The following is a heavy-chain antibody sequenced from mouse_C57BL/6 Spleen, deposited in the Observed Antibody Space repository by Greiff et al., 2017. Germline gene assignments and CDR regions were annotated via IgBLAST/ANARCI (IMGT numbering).Heavy chain of an antibody. CDR3: VRGTTVVATGYYAMDY. Sequence: EVQGVESGGGLVQPKGSLKLSCAASGFTFNTYAMHWVRQAPGKGLEWVARIRSKSSNYATYYADSVKDRFTISRDDSQSMLYLQMNNLKTEDTAMYYCVRGTTVVATGYYAMDYWGQGTSVTVSS. CDR2: IRSKSSNYAT. CDR1: GFTFNTYA. V-gene: IGHV10-3*01. D-gene: IGHD1-1*01. J-gene: IGHJ4*01.